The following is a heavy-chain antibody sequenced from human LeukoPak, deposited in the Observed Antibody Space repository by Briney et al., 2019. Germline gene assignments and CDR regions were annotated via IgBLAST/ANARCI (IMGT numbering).Heavy chain of an antibody. V-gene: IGHV3-33*08. CDR3: ARDRGSYRNFDWFDP. CDR2: IWYDGGNK. Sequence: GGSLRLSCAASGFTFSSYAMHWVRQAPGKGLEWEAVIWYDGGNKYYADSVKGRFTISRDNSKKTLDLQMNSLRAEDTAVYYCARDRGSYRNFDWFDPWGQGTLVTVSS. J-gene: IGHJ5*02. CDR1: GFTFSSYA. D-gene: IGHD1-26*01.